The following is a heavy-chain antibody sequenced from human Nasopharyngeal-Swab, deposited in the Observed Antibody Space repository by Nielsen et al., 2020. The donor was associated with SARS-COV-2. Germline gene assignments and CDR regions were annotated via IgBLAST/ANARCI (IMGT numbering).Heavy chain of an antibody. D-gene: IGHD6-13*01. Sequence: GGSLRLSCAASGFTFRSYDMHWGCQGTGKGLEWVSAIGNAGDTYYPGSVKGRFTISRENAKNYLYLQMNSLRAEDTAVYYCARARYWLAASGPFFDYWGQGTLATVSS. V-gene: IGHV3-13*01. CDR3: ARARYWLAASGPFFDY. CDR2: IGNAGDT. J-gene: IGHJ4*02. CDR1: GFTFRSYD.